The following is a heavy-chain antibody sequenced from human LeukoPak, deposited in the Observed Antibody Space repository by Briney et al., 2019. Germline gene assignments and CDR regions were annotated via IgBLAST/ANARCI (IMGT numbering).Heavy chain of an antibody. V-gene: IGHV3-30*04. D-gene: IGHD1-26*01. Sequence: GGSLRLSCAASGFTFSSYAMHWVRQAPGKGLEWVAVISYDGSNKYYADSVKGRFTISRDDSKNTLYLQMNSLRAEDTAVYYCARDGPINRVGATDGGNDYWGQGTLVTVSS. CDR3: ARDGPINRVGATDGGNDY. CDR1: GFTFSSYA. CDR2: ISYDGSNK. J-gene: IGHJ4*02.